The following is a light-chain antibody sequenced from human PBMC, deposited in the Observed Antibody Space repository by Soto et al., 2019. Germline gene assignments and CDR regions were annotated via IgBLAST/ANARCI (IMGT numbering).Light chain of an antibody. CDR3: QQYGSSPRT. Sequence: EIVLTQSPGTLSLSPGERATLSCRASQSISSSYLAWYQQKPGQAPRLLIYGASRRATGIPDRFSGSESGTDFTLTISSLEPEDFAVYFCQQYGSSPRTFGQGTKVDIK. CDR2: GAS. J-gene: IGKJ1*01. V-gene: IGKV3-20*01. CDR1: QSISSSY.